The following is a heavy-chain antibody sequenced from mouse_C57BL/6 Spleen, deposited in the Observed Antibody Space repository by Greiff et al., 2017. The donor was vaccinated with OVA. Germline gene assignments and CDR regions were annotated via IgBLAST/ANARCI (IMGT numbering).Heavy chain of an antibody. CDR1: GYTFTEYS. CDR3: ARHEENYGSSYVYFDY. CDR2: FYPGSGSI. Sequence: QVQLQQSGAELVKPGASVKLSCKASGYTFTEYSIHWVKQRSGQGLEWIGWFYPGSGSIKYNEKFKDKATLTADKSSSTVYMELSRLTSEDSAVYFCARHEENYGSSYVYFDYWGQGTTLTVSS. D-gene: IGHD1-1*01. J-gene: IGHJ2*01. V-gene: IGHV1-62-2*01.